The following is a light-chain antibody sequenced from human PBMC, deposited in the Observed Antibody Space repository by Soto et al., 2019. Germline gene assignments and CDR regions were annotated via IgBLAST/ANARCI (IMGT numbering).Light chain of an antibody. CDR3: QQYNSYSQT. CDR1: QSISSW. V-gene: IGKV1-5*03. Sequence: DIQMTQSPSTLSASVGDRVTITCRSSQSISSWLAWYQQKPGKDPKLLIYKASSLESGVPSSFSGSGSGTELTLTISSLQPDDFATYYCQQYNSYSQTFGQGTKVEIK. J-gene: IGKJ1*01. CDR2: KAS.